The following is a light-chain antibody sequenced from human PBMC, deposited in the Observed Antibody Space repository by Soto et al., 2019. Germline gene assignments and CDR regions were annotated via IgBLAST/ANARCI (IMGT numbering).Light chain of an antibody. J-gene: IGKJ1*01. V-gene: IGKV1-6*01. Sequence: QMTQSPSSLSESVGDRDTITCRASQGIRTELGWYQQRPGRAPKLLIYGASTLQSGVPSRFSGSGSGTDITLTISDLQPEDFATYYCLQDSSYPRTFGQGTKIDIK. CDR3: LQDSSYPRT. CDR1: QGIRTE. CDR2: GAS.